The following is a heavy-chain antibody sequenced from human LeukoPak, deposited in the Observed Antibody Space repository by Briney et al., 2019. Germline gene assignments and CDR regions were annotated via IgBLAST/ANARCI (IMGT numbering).Heavy chain of an antibody. CDR3: ASEYSSSSSRYFDY. D-gene: IGHD6-6*01. CDR1: GGSFNGYY. CDR2: INHSGST. V-gene: IGHV4-34*01. J-gene: IGHJ4*02. Sequence: PSETLSLTCAVYGGSFNGYYWSWIRQPPGKGLEWIGEINHSGSTNYNPSLKSRVTVSVDTSKNQFSLKLSSVTAADTAVYYCASEYSSSSSRYFDYWGQGTLVTVSS.